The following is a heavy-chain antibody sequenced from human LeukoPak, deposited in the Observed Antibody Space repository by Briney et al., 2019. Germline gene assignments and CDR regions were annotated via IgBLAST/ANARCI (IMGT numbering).Heavy chain of an antibody. CDR2: IYYSGST. CDR3: ARDRTGWLAPDY. CDR1: GGSISSSSYY. J-gene: IGHJ4*02. Sequence: SETLSLTCTVSGGSISSSSYYWTWIRQPPGKGLEWIGYIYYSGSTNYNPSLKSRVTISVDTSKNQFSLKLTSVTAADTAVYYCARDRTGWLAPDYWGQGILVTVSS. V-gene: IGHV4-61*01. D-gene: IGHD6-19*01.